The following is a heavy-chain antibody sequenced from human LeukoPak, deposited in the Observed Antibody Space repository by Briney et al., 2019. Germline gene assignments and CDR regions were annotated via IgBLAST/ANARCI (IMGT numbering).Heavy chain of an antibody. V-gene: IGHV1-2*02. J-gene: IGHJ3*02. CDR1: GYTFTGYY. CDR2: INPNSGGT. Sequence: ASVKVSCKASGYTFTGYYMHWVRQAPAQGLEWMGWINPNSGGTNYAQKFQGRVTMTRDTSISTAYMELSRLRSDDTAVYYCARDTTYYYDSSGYPYDAFDIWGQGTMVTVSS. CDR3: ARDTTYYYDSSGYPYDAFDI. D-gene: IGHD3-22*01.